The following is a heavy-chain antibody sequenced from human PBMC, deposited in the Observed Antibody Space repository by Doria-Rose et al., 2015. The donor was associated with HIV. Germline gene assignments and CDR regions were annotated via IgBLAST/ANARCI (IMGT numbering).Heavy chain of an antibody. V-gene: IGHV2-26*01. CDR2: IFSDDER. D-gene: IGHD6-13*01. CDR3: ARIKSSRWYHKYYFDF. J-gene: IGHJ4*02. CDR1: GVSLSSPGMG. Sequence: QITLKESGPVLVKPTETLTLTCTVSGVSLSSPGMGVSWIRQPPGKALEWLADIFSDDERSYKTSRKSSITISRGTSKSQVVPTMTDMDPVDTATYYCARIKSSRWYHKYYFDFWGQGTLVIVSA.